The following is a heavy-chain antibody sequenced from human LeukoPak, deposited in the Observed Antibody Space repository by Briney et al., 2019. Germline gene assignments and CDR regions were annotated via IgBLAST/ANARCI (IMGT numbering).Heavy chain of an antibody. CDR2: IYASGKT. V-gene: IGHV4-61*02. J-gene: IGHJ6*03. CDR1: GASISSGSYY. CDR3: ARVPRGEEDYYYMDV. Sequence: SETLSLTCTVSGASISSGSYYWSWIRQPAGRGLEWIGRIYASGKTNYNPSLKSRLTISVDTSKNQFSLKLSSVTAADTAVYYCARVPRGEEDYYYMDVWGKGTTVTVSS.